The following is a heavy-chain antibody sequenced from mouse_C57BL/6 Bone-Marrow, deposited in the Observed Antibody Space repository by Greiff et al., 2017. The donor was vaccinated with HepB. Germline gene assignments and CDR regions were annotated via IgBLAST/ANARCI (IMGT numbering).Heavy chain of an antibody. CDR1: GFSLTSYG. D-gene: IGHD2-2*01. CDR2: IWSGGST. J-gene: IGHJ3*01. V-gene: IGHV2-2*01. Sequence: QVQLQQSGPGLVQPSQSLSITCTVSGFSLTSYGVHWVRQSPGKGLEWLGVIWSGGSTDYNAAFISRLSISKDNSKCQVFFKMNSLQADDTAIYYCASSRLLWLRRRFAYWGQGTLVTVSA. CDR3: ASSRLLWLRRRFAY.